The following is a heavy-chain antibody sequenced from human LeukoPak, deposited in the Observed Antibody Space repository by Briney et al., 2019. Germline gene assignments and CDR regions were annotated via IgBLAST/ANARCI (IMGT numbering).Heavy chain of an antibody. V-gene: IGHV1-2*02. CDR1: GYTFTGYY. CDR2: INPNSGGT. Sequence: ASVKVSCKASGYTFTGYYMHWVRQAPGQGLEWMGWINPNSGGTNYAQRFQGRVTMTRDTSISTAYMELSRLRSDDTAVYYCAREIVADFGVATYGNYWGQGTLVTVSS. J-gene: IGHJ4*02. CDR3: AREIVADFGVATYGNY. D-gene: IGHD3-3*01.